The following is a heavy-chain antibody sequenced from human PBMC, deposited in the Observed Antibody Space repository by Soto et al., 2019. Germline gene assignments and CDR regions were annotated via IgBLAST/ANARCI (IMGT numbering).Heavy chain of an antibody. CDR2: IYTSGTT. J-gene: IGHJ6*02. CDR1: GGSIRSYY. D-gene: IGHD1-26*01. CDR3: AREGASGFGMDV. V-gene: IGHV4-4*07. Sequence: SETLSLTCTVSGGSIRSYYWSWIRQPAGKPLEWIGRIYTSGTTNYNPSLKSRVTMSVDTSKNQFSLKLTSVTAADTAIYYCAREGASGFGMDVWGQGTTVTVSS.